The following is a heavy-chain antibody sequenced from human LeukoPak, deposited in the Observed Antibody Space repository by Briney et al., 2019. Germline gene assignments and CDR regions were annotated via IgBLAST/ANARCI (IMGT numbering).Heavy chain of an antibody. CDR3: ARAVGGSGSFMNAIDI. CDR1: GGSISSGGYY. J-gene: IGHJ3*02. D-gene: IGHD3-10*01. CDR2: IYHSGST. Sequence: PSETLSLTCTVSGGSISSGGYYWSWIRQPPGKGLEWIGYIYHSGSTYYNPSLKSRVTISVDRSKNQFSLKLSSVTAADTAVYYCARAVGGSGSFMNAIDIWGQGTMVTVSS. V-gene: IGHV4-30-2*01.